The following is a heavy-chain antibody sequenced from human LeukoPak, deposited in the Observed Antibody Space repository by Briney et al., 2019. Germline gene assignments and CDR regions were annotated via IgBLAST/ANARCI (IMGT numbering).Heavy chain of an antibody. V-gene: IGHV1-2*04. Sequence: ASVKVSCKASGYTFTGYYMHWVRQAPGQGLEWMGWINPNSGGTNYAQKFQGWVTMTRDTSISTAYMELSRLRSDDTAVYYCARGWYSNSPYDYWGQGTLVTVSS. J-gene: IGHJ4*02. D-gene: IGHD6-13*01. CDR2: INPNSGGT. CDR3: ARGWYSNSPYDY. CDR1: GYTFTGYY.